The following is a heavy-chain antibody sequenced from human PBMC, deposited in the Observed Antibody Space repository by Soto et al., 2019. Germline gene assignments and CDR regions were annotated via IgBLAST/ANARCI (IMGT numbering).Heavy chain of an antibody. CDR3: ARGEQLAYGMDV. V-gene: IGHV3-23*01. J-gene: IGHJ6*02. D-gene: IGHD6-6*01. CDR2: ISGSGGST. CDR1: GFTFSSYA. Sequence: PGGSLRLSCAASGFTFSSYAVSWVRQAPGKGLEWVSAISGSGGSTYYADSVKGRFTISRDNSKNTLYLQMNSLRAEDTAVYYCARGEQLAYGMDVWGQATTVTVSS.